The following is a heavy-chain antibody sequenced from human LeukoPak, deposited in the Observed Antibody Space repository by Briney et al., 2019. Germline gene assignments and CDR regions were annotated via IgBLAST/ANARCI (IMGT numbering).Heavy chain of an antibody. V-gene: IGHV3-23*01. CDR3: ARDRSWGAFI. Sequence: GGSLRLSCEASGIIFSNYGMNWVRQAPGKRLEWVSGISPSGGTTYYADSLKGRFSISRDNSKNTVYLQMNSLRADDTAVYYCARDRSWGAFIWGQGTMVTVSS. J-gene: IGHJ3*02. D-gene: IGHD3-16*01. CDR2: ISPSGGTT. CDR1: GIIFSNYG.